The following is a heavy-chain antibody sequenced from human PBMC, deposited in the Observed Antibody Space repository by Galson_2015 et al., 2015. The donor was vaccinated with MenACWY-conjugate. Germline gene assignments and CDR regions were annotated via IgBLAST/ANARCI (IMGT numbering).Heavy chain of an antibody. D-gene: IGHD6-13*01. J-gene: IGHJ4*02. V-gene: IGHV3-74*01. CDR1: GFTFSSYW. CDR3: AKAFLPGIAAASTFHY. Sequence: SLRLSCAASGFTFSSYWMHWVRHVPGKGLVWVSRINGDGRSTSYVDSVKGRFTVSRDNAKNTLFLQMNSLGAEDTAVYYCAKAFLPGIAAASTFHYWCQGTRVTVSA. CDR2: INGDGRST.